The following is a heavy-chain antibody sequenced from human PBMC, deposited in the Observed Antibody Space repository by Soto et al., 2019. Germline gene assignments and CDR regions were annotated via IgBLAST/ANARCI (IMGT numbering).Heavy chain of an antibody. CDR1: GFTFSTYA. D-gene: IGHD3-22*01. Sequence: GGSLRLSCAASGFTFSTYAMSWIRQAPGKGLEWVSAISATGGSTYYADSVKGRFTISRDNSKNTLYLQMNSLRAEDTAVYYCAKVLVEGIYYYDSSGSLAFDYWGQGTLVTVSS. CDR3: AKVLVEGIYYYDSSGSLAFDY. CDR2: ISATGGST. V-gene: IGHV3-23*01. J-gene: IGHJ4*02.